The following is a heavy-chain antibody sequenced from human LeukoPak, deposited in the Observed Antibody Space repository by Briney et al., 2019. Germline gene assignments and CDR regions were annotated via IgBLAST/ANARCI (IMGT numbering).Heavy chain of an antibody. CDR2: IGSSSSTI. V-gene: IGHV3-48*01. J-gene: IGHJ4*02. Sequence: PGGSLRLSCAASGFTFSSYEMNWVRQAPGKGLEWVSYIGSSSSTIYYADSVKGRFTISRDNAKNSLYLQMNSLRAEDTAVYYCARDGAPVSWGQGTLVTVSS. CDR3: ARDGAPVS. CDR1: GFTFSSYE. D-gene: IGHD3-16*01.